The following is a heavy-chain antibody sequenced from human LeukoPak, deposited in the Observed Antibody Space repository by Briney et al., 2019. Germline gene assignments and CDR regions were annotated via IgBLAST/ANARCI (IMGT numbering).Heavy chain of an antibody. CDR1: GGSIGSSTYY. V-gene: IGHV4-39*07. D-gene: IGHD1-1*01. CDR2: IYYNGDT. Sequence: SETLSLTCTVSGGSIGSSTYYWVWIRQPPGKGLEWIGSIYYNGDTYYSPSLQSRVSISVATSKNQFSLKLSSVTAADTAVYDCARERPSYHHLDAWGKGTTDTVS. CDR3: ARERPSYHHLDA. J-gene: IGHJ6*03.